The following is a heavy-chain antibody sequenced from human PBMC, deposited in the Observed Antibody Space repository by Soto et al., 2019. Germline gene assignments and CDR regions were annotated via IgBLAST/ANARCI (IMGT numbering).Heavy chain of an antibody. J-gene: IGHJ4*02. D-gene: IGHD3-10*01. CDR3: ARDVAMTGETDRFDY. CDR2: IYHNGNT. CDR1: GDSINTDKW. Sequence: QVQLQESGPGLVRPSGTLSLTCTVSGDSINTDKWWSWVRQPPGKGLGWIGEIYHNGNTDYNPSLKSRVTMSVDTSKNQFSLKVTSVTAADTAIYYCARDVAMTGETDRFDYWGQGTLVTVSS. V-gene: IGHV4-4*02.